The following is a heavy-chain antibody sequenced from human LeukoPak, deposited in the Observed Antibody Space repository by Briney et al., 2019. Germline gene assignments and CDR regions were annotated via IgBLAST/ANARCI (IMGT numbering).Heavy chain of an antibody. Sequence: GGSLRLSCVASGFTFGSYWMTGVREAPGKGLDWGAVKSYDGSNKYYADSVKGRFTISRDNSKNTLYLQMNSLRAEDTAVYYCAKHIAAAGTGGYFDYWGQGTLVTVSS. J-gene: IGHJ4*02. CDR1: GFTFGSYW. CDR2: KSYDGSNK. CDR3: AKHIAAAGTGGYFDY. D-gene: IGHD6-13*01. V-gene: IGHV3-30*18.